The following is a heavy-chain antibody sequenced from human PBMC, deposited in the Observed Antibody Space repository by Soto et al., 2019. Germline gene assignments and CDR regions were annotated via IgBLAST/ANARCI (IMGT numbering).Heavy chain of an antibody. CDR1: GYSFTSYW. D-gene: IGHD1-26*01. V-gene: IGHV5-10-1*01. Sequence: PGESLKISCKGSGYSFTSYWISWVRQMPGKGLEWMGRIDPSDSYTNYSPSFQGHVTISADKSISTAYLQWSSLKASDTAMYYCARSGIVGATSHYYDMDVWGQGTTVTVSS. CDR2: IDPSDSYT. CDR3: ARSGIVGATSHYYDMDV. J-gene: IGHJ6*02.